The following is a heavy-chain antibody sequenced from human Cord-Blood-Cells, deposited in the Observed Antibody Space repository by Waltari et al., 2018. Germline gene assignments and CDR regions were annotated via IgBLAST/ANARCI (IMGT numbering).Heavy chain of an antibody. V-gene: IGHV1-46*01. D-gene: IGHD5-12*01. CDR1: GYTFTSYY. CDR2: INPSGGST. J-gene: IGHJ4*02. Sequence: QVQLVRSGAEVKKPGASVKVSCKASGYTFTSYYMHWVRQAPGQGLECMGIINPSGGSTSYAEKFQGRVTITRYTSTSTFYMWLISLRSEDTAVYYCARGPYSGYDFGDYWGQGTLVTVSS. CDR3: ARGPYSGYDFGDY.